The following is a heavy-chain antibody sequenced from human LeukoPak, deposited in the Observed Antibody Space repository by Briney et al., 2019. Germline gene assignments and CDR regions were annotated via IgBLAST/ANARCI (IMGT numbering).Heavy chain of an antibody. Sequence: ASVKASCKASGYTFTGYYMHWVRQAPGQGLEWMGRINPNSGGTNYAQKFQGRVTMTRDTSISTAYMELSRLRSDDTAVYYCARETLLWFGELFAPLDAFDIWGQGTMVTVSS. CDR2: INPNSGGT. D-gene: IGHD3-10*01. CDR3: ARETLLWFGELFAPLDAFDI. CDR1: GYTFTGYY. J-gene: IGHJ3*02. V-gene: IGHV1-2*06.